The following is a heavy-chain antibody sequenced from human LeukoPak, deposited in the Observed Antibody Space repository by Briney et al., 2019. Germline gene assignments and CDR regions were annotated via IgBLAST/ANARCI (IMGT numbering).Heavy chain of an antibody. D-gene: IGHD4-23*01. CDR2: ISGSGGST. J-gene: IGHJ2*01. CDR3: AKSWVTDWYFDL. CDR1: GFTFSSYA. Sequence: PGGSLRLSCAASGFTFSSYAMSWVRRAPGKGLEWVSGISGSGGSTYYADSVKGRFTISRDNSKNTLYLQMNSLRAEDTAVYYCAKSWVTDWYFDLWGRGALVTVSS. V-gene: IGHV3-23*01.